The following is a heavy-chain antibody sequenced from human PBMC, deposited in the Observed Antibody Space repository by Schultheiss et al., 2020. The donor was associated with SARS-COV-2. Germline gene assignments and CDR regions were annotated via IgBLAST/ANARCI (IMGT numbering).Heavy chain of an antibody. CDR2: IYYSGNT. CDR1: GGSFSGYF. V-gene: IGHV4-34*01. J-gene: IGHJ1*01. D-gene: IGHD1-1*01. CDR3: ARSGRYFQH. Sequence: SETLSLTCAVYGGSFSGYFWGWIRQHPRKGLEWIGYIYYSGNTYFNPSLKSRVTISVDTSKNQFSLKLSSVTAADTAVYYCARSGRYFQHWAQGTLVTVSS.